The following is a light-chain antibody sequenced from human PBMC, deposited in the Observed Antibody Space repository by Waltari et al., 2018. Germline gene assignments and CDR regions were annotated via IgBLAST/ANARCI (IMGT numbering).Light chain of an antibody. Sequence: SDELTQPPSVSVSPGQTARITCSGEILSKEYAYWYHHKPGQAPVLVIYKDSERPSGIPDRFSGSSSGTTVTLTISAVQAEDEAAYYCQSTDASETFVFGTGTTVTVL. CDR3: QSTDASETFV. V-gene: IGLV3-25*03. CDR1: ILSKEY. CDR2: KDS. J-gene: IGLJ1*01.